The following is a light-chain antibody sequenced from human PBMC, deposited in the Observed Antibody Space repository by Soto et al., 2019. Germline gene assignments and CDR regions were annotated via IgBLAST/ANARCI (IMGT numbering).Light chain of an antibody. CDR1: QGSSSW. V-gene: IGKV1D-16*01. CDR3: QQYTLWPRR. Sequence: RASQGSSSWLALYQQKPGKAPKLLIYAASSLQSGVPARFSGSGSGTEFTLTISSLQAEDFAVYYCQQYTLWPRRFGQGTMVDIK. J-gene: IGKJ1*01. CDR2: AAS.